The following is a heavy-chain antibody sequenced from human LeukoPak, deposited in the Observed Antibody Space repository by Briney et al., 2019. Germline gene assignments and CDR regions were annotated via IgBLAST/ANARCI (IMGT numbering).Heavy chain of an antibody. Sequence: GGSLRLSCVASGFTFSNAWMSWVRQAPGKGLEWVGHIKGKTDGGTTHYAAPVKGRFIISRDDSKNMLCLQMNSLKTEDTAFYYCTTDGGIAVRPLFDYWGQGTLVTVSS. V-gene: IGHV3-15*06. CDR1: GFTFSNAW. CDR3: TTDGGIAVRPLFDY. CDR2: IKGKTDGGTT. J-gene: IGHJ4*02. D-gene: IGHD6-19*01.